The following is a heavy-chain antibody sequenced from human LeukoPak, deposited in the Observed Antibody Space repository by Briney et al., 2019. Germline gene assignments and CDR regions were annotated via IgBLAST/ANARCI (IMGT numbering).Heavy chain of an antibody. Sequence: GGSLRLSCAASGFTFSKYAMTWVRQAPGKGLEWVSAITASGTTTYYADSVKGRFTISRDDSKNTLSLQMDSLSAEDTGLYYCAKYISDSGAYYAFDYWGQGTLVTVSS. D-gene: IGHD3-10*01. V-gene: IGHV3-23*01. CDR3: AKYISDSGAYYAFDY. CDR2: ITASGTTT. CDR1: GFTFSKYA. J-gene: IGHJ4*02.